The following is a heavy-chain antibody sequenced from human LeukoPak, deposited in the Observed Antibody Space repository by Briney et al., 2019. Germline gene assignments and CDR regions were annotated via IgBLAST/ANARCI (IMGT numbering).Heavy chain of an antibody. J-gene: IGHJ3*02. CDR3: AKSNGYGLVDI. Sequence: GSLRLSCAASGFTVSRNYMNWVRQPPGKGLEWIGNIFYSGSTYYSPSLKSRVTISLDTSRNQFSLKLNSVTAADTAVYYCAKSNGYGLVDIWGQGTMVTVSS. D-gene: IGHD3-10*01. CDR1: GFTVSRNY. V-gene: IGHV4-59*02. CDR2: IFYSGST.